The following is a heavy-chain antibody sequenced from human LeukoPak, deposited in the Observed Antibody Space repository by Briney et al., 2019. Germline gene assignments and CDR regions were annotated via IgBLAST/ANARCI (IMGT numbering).Heavy chain of an antibody. D-gene: IGHD5-18*01. CDR2: INPSGDST. V-gene: IGHV1-46*01. CDR3: ASSTAMDYYYYGMDV. CDR1: GYTFTSYY. Sequence: ASVKVSCKASGYTFTSYYMHWVRQAPGQGLEWMGIINPSGDSTSYAQKFQGRVTMTRDTSTSTVYMELSSLRSEDTAVYYCASSTAMDYYYYGMDVWGQGTTVTVSS. J-gene: IGHJ6*02.